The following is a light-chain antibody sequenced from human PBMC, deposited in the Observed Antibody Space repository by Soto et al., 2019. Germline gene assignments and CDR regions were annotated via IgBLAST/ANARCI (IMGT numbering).Light chain of an antibody. J-gene: IGLJ3*02. V-gene: IGLV2-14*01. CDR3: SSYTSTNSWV. CDR1: SIDVGGYNY. Sequence: QSARTQSASVSGSPGQSITIACTGTSIDVGGYNYVSWYQQHPGKAPKLIIYDVSNRPAGVSTRFSGSKSGNTASLTISGLQAEDEADYSCSSYTSTNSWVFGGGTKLTVL. CDR2: DVS.